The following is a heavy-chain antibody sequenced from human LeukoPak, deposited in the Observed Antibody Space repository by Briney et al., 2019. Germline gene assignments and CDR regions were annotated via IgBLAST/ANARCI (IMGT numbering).Heavy chain of an antibody. CDR2: IYYSGST. CDR1: GGSISSYY. CDR3: ASIIAAAGPEYFQH. J-gene: IGHJ1*01. V-gene: IGHV4-59*08. D-gene: IGHD6-13*01. Sequence: SETLSLTCTVSGGSISSYYWSWIRQPPGKGLGWIGYIYYSGSTNYNPSLKSRVTISVDTSKNQFSLKLSSVTAADTAVYYCASIIAAAGPEYFQHWGQGTLVTVSS.